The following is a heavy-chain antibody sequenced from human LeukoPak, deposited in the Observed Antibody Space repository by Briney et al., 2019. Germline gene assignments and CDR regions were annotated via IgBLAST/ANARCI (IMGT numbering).Heavy chain of an antibody. D-gene: IGHD2-2*01. V-gene: IGHV3-23*01. Sequence: GGSLRLSCAASGFTFSSYAMSWVRQAPGKGLEWVSAISGSGGSTYYGDSVKGRFTISRDNSKNTLYLQMYSLGAEDTAVYYCARLPVAINGYFDPWGQGTLVTVSS. CDR3: ARLPVAINGYFDP. J-gene: IGHJ5*02. CDR2: ISGSGGST. CDR1: GFTFSSYA.